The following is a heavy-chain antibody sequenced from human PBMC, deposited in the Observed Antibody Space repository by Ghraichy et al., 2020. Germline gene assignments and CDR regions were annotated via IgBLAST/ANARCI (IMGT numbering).Heavy chain of an antibody. CDR3: AKIDGDGYNWYWYFDL. V-gene: IGHV3-23*01. J-gene: IGHJ2*01. CDR1: AFTFSSHA. D-gene: IGHD5-24*01. CDR2: ISGSADIT. Sequence: GGSLRLSCAASAFTFSSHAMSWVRQAPGKGLEWVSAISGSADITDYADSVKGRFTISRDNSKNTLFLQMNSLRAEDTAIYYCAKIDGDGYNWYWYFDLWGRSTLVTVSS.